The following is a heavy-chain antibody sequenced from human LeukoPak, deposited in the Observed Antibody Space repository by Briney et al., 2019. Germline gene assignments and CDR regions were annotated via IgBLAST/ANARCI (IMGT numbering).Heavy chain of an antibody. CDR1: GFTFSSYA. D-gene: IGHD3-16*02. J-gene: IGHJ4*02. CDR3: ARSRRVGGVIVPFDY. CDR2: ISSNGGST. Sequence: PGGSLRLSCSASGFTFSSYAMHWVRQAPGKGLEYVSAISSNGGSTYYADSVKGRFTISRDNSKNTLYLQMNSLRAEDTAAYYCARSRRVGGVIVPFDYWGQGTLVTVSS. V-gene: IGHV3-64*04.